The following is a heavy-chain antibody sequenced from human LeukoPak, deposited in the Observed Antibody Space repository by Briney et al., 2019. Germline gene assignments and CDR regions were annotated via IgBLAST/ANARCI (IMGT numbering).Heavy chain of an antibody. CDR1: GFTFSSYW. J-gene: IGHJ4*02. CDR2: IRRYGRST. D-gene: IGHD2-21*02. Sequence: GGSLRLSCAASGFTFSSYWMHWVLQAPGKGLVWVSRIRRYGRSTDYADSVEGRFTISRDNAKNTVYLQMNSLRAEATAVYYCASEPPHCAGDCYSLFDYWGQGTLVTVSS. V-gene: IGHV3-74*01. CDR3: ASEPPHCAGDCYSLFDY.